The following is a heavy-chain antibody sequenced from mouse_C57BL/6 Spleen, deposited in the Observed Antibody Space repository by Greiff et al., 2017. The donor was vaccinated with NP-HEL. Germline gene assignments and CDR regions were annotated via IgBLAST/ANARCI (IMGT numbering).Heavy chain of an antibody. Sequence: VKVVESGAELARPGASVKLSCKASGYTFTSYGISWVKQRTGQGLEWIGEIYPRSGNTYYNEKFKGKATLTADKSSSTAYMELRSLTSEDSAVYFCANSNYEGAWFAYWGQGTLVTVSA. V-gene: IGHV1-81*01. CDR3: ANSNYEGAWFAY. CDR2: IYPRSGNT. D-gene: IGHD2-5*01. CDR1: GYTFTSYG. J-gene: IGHJ3*01.